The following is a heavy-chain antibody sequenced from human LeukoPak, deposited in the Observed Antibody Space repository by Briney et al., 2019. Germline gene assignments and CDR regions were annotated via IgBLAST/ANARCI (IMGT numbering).Heavy chain of an antibody. CDR3: ARGDRAYDSSGYSFDY. D-gene: IGHD3-22*01. CDR1: GGTFSSFA. Sequence: ASVKVSCKASGGTFSSFAISWVRQAPGQGLEWMGIINPSGGSTSYAQKFQGRVTMTRDMSTSTVYMELSSLRSEDTAVYYCARGDRAYDSSGYSFDYWGQGTLVTVSS. CDR2: INPSGGST. V-gene: IGHV1-46*01. J-gene: IGHJ4*02.